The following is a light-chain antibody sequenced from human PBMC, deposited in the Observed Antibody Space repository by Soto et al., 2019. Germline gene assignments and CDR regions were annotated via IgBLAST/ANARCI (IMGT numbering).Light chain of an antibody. J-gene: IGKJ4*01. CDR1: QGISNY. V-gene: IGKV1-9*01. CDR3: QRLSHA. Sequence: DIQLTQSPSSLSASVGDRVTITCRASQGISNYVAWYQQKPGKAPKLLIYAASTLQSGGPSRFSGSGSGTDFTLTISSLQPEDFATYYCQRLSHAFGGGTKVDI. CDR2: AAS.